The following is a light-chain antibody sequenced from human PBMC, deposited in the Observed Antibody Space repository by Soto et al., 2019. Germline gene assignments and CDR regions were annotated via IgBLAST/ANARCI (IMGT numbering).Light chain of an antibody. CDR1: SSDIGSYNY. Sequence: QAVLTQPASVSGSPGQSITISCTGTSSDIGSYNYVSWYQQHPGKAPKLMIYEVSERPSGVPDRFSGSKSGNTASLTVSGLQAEDEADYYCSSYGGNNNLVFGTGTKLTVL. V-gene: IGLV2-8*01. J-gene: IGLJ1*01. CDR2: EVS. CDR3: SSYGGNNNLV.